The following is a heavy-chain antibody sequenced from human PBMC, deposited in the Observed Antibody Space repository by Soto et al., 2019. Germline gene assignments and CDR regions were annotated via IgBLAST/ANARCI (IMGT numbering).Heavy chain of an antibody. Sequence: QVQLEESGGGVVQPGRSLRLSCAVSGFSFSNYDMHWVRQAPGKGPEWVAVISTDGSKQYYGASVKGRFTISRDNSKNTLYLEMNSLRGEDTALYYCARYQWNTFCGGDCYSVAFQQWGRGALVIVSS. CDR2: ISTDGSKQ. CDR1: GFSFSNYD. D-gene: IGHD2-21*02. CDR3: ARYQWNTFCGGDCYSVAFQQ. J-gene: IGHJ1*01. V-gene: IGHV3-30*04.